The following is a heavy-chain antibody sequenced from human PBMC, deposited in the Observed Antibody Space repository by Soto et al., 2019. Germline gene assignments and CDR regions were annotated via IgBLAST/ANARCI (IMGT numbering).Heavy chain of an antibody. CDR3: ARDFEFLTMVRGVISWFDP. Sequence: PSETLSLTCTVSGGSISSSSYYWGWIRQPPGKGLEWIGSIYYSGSTYYNPSLKSRVTISVDTSKNQFSLKLSSVTAADTAVYYCARDFEFLTMVRGVISWFDPWGQGTLVTVSS. J-gene: IGHJ5*02. D-gene: IGHD3-10*01. CDR2: IYYSGST. V-gene: IGHV4-39*02. CDR1: GGSISSSSYY.